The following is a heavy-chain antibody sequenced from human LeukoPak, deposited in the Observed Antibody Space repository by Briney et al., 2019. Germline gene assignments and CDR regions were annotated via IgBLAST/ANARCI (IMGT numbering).Heavy chain of an antibody. CDR1: GGSISSYY. Sequence: SETLSLTCTVSGGSISSYYWSWIRQPPGKGLEWIGYIYYSGSTNYNPSLKSRVTISVDTSKNQFSLKLSSVTAADTAVYYCARERSSVTTNHKVFDDWGQGTLVTVSS. J-gene: IGHJ4*02. CDR3: ARERSSVTTNHKVFDD. CDR2: IYYSGST. D-gene: IGHD4-17*01. V-gene: IGHV4-59*01.